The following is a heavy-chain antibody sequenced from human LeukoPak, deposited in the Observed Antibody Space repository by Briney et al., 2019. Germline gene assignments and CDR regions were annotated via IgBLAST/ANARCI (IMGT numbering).Heavy chain of an antibody. D-gene: IGHD3-16*02. CDR2: IYYSGST. CDR3: ARDFHYDYVWGSYRYLDY. V-gene: IGHV4-59*01. J-gene: IGHJ4*02. CDR1: GGSISSYY. Sequence: SETLSLTCTVSGGSISSYYWSWIRQPPGKGLEWIGHIYYSGSTNYNPSLKSRVTISVDTSKNQFSLKLSSVTAADTAVYYCARDFHYDYVWGSYRYLDYWGQGTLVTVSS.